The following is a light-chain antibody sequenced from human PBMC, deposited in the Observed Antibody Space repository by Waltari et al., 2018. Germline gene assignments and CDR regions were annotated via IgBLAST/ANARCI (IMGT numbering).Light chain of an antibody. CDR2: DVN. J-gene: IGLJ3*02. CDR1: SSDIGGHNY. Sequence: QSALTQPASVSGSPAQSITISCTGTSSDIGGHNYVSWYQQHPGKAPKLMIYDVNKRPSGVSIRFSGSKSGNTASLTISGLQAEDEADYYCSSYASSITPNWVFGGGTKLTVL. V-gene: IGLV2-14*01. CDR3: SSYASSITPNWV.